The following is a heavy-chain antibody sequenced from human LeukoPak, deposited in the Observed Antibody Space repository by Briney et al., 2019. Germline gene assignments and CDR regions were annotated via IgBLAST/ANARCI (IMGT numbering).Heavy chain of an antibody. D-gene: IGHD3-22*01. CDR2: IYSGGST. V-gene: IGHV3-53*01. CDR3: ARGRTEINYYDSSGYWFDL. CDR1: GFTVSSNY. J-gene: IGHJ5*02. Sequence: GGSLRLSCAASGFTVSSNYMSWVRQAPGKGLEWVSVIYSGGSTYYADSVKGRFTISRDNSKNTLYLQMNSLRAEDTAVYYCARGRTEINYYDSSGYWFDLWGQGTLVTVSS.